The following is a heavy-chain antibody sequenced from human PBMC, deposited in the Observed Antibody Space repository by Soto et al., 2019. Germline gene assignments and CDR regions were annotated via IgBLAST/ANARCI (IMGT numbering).Heavy chain of an antibody. J-gene: IGHJ6*01. CDR1: GGCPRCQY. CDR2: INHSGST. D-gene: IGHD2-8*01. Sequence: LYLRRVVYGGCPRCQYWSWIRQPPGKGLEWIGEINHSGSTNYNPSLKSRVTISVDTSKNQFSLKLSSVTAADTAVYYCARSNGPPYGMDIWGQGTTVTVSS. V-gene: IGHV4-34*01. CDR3: ARSNGPPYGMDI.